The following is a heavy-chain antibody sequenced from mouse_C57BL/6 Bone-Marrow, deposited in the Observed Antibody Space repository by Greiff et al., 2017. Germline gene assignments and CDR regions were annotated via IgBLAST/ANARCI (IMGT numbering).Heavy chain of an antibody. CDR3: ARRGYYDYDGYAKDY. Sequence: QVPLQQPGAELVKPGASVKMSCKASGYTFTSYWITWVKQRPGQGLEWIGDIYPGSGSTNYNEKFKSKATLTVDTSSSTAYMQLSSLTSEDSAVYYCARRGYYDYDGYAKDYWGQGTSVTVSS. CDR1: GYTFTSYW. V-gene: IGHV1-55*01. CDR2: IYPGSGST. D-gene: IGHD2-4*01. J-gene: IGHJ4*01.